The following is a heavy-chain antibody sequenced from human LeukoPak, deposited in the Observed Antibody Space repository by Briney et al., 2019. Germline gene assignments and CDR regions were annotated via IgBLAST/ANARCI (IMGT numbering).Heavy chain of an antibody. V-gene: IGHV3-30*04. CDR3: ARPMYYYDSSGSLAV. D-gene: IGHD3-22*01. J-gene: IGHJ6*02. Sequence: GGSLGLSCAASGFTFSSYGIHWVRQAPGKWLEWVALISSNGKNKDYADSVKGRFTISRDNSKNTLYLQMNSLRAEDTAVYYCARPMYYYDSSGSLAVWGQGTTVTVTS. CDR2: ISSNGKNK. CDR1: GFTFSSYG.